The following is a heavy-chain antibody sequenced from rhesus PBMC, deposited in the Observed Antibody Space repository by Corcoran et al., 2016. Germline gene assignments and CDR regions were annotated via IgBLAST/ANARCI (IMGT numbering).Heavy chain of an antibody. D-gene: IGHD3-9*01. CDR3: AKPIRGYYYGLDS. Sequence: EVQLVQSGAEVKRPGESLKISCKPSGYSFTSYWISLVRQLPGKGLEWMRAIAPSDSDTRYSPSFQGQVTISADKSISTAYLQWSSLKASDSATYYCAKPIRGYYYGLDSWGQGVVVTVSS. V-gene: IGHV5-2*01. J-gene: IGHJ6*01. CDR1: GYSFTSYW. CDR2: IAPSDSDT.